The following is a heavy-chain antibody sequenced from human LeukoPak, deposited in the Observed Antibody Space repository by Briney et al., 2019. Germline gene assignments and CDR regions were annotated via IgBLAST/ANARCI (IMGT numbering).Heavy chain of an antibody. J-gene: IGHJ4*02. D-gene: IGHD1-7*01. CDR2: ISSSGGTN. CDR3: ARAHNWKYGSFDF. V-gene: IGHV3-48*03. CDR1: GFTFSSYE. Sequence: AGGSLRLSCAASGFTFSSYEINWVRQAPGEGLEWVSHISSSGGTNYYADSVKGRFTISRDNAKNSLYLQMNSLRAEDTAVYYCARAHNWKYGSFDFWGQGTMVTVSS.